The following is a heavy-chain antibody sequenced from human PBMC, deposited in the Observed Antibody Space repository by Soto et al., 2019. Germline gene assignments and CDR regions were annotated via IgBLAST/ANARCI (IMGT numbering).Heavy chain of an antibody. D-gene: IGHD3-10*02. CDR3: AHRSMVGGAWFEP. CDR2: IYWDDDK. CDR1: GFSLSNLGGG. J-gene: IGHJ5*02. V-gene: IGHV2-5*02. Sequence: SGTTRVNPTQTLSLTGTLSGFSLSNLGGGLGCIRQPPGKALEWLALIYWDDDKRYSPSLKSRLTITKDTSKNQVVLTMTNMDPVDTATYYCAHRSMVGGAWFEPWGQGNLV.